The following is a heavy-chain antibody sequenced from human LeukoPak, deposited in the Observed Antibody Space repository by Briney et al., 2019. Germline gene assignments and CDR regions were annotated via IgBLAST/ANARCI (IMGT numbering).Heavy chain of an antibody. V-gene: IGHV1-2*02. CDR3: ARDPGAGYGYFDY. CDR1: GYTFTGYY. CDR2: INPNSGGT. Sequence: GASVKVSCKASGYTFTGYYMHWVRQAPGQGLEWMGWINPNSGGTNYAQKFQGRVTMTRDTSISTAYMELSRLRSEDTAVYYCARDPGAGYGYFDYWGQGTLVTVSS. D-gene: IGHD6-13*01. J-gene: IGHJ4*02.